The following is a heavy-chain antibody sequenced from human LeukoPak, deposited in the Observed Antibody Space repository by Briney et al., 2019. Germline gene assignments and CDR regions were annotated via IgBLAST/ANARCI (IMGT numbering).Heavy chain of an antibody. CDR2: IYPADSDT. J-gene: IGHJ4*02. V-gene: IGHV5-51*01. CDR3: TRFWGYSSGWSHSDY. Sequence: LGESLKISCKASGYSFISYWIGWVRQMPGKGLEWMGIIYPADSDTRYSPSFQGQVTISADKSINTAYLQWGSLKASDTAMYYCTRFWGYSSGWSHSDYWGQGTLVTVSS. CDR1: GYSFISYW. D-gene: IGHD6-19*01.